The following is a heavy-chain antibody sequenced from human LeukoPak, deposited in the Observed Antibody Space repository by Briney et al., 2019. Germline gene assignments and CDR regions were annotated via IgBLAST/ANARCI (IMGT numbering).Heavy chain of an antibody. D-gene: IGHD3/OR15-3a*01. V-gene: IGHV1-2*02. CDR1: GYTFTGYY. Sequence: ASVKVSCKASGYTFTGYYMHWVRQAPGEGLEWMGWINPNSGGTNYAQKFQGRVTMTRGTSISTAYMELSRLRSDDTAVYYCASQPFAVLISSTWFAPLGQGTLVTVSS. CDR3: ASQPFAVLISSTWFAP. J-gene: IGHJ5*02. CDR2: INPNSGGT.